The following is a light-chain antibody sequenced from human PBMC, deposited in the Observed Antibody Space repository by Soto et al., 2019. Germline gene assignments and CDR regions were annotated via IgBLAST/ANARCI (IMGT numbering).Light chain of an antibody. CDR2: DAS. CDR1: QSVSSY. J-gene: IGKJ1*01. V-gene: IGKV3-11*01. Sequence: EIVLTQSPATLSLSPGERATLSCRASQSVSSYLAWYQQKPGQAPRLLIYDASNRATGIQARFSGSGSGTDFTLTISSLEPEDFAVYYCKQYNSWPRTFGQGTKVDIK. CDR3: KQYNSWPRT.